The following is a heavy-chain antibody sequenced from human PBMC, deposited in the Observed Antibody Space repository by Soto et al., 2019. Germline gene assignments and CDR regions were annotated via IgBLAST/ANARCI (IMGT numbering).Heavy chain of an antibody. J-gene: IGHJ5*02. V-gene: IGHV1-69*08. CDR3: ARDIVAVPAAAGKCCDP. CDR2: IIPILGIA. CDR1: GGTFSSYT. Sequence: QVQLVQSGAEVKKPGSSVKVSCKASGGTFSSYTISWVRQAPGQGLEWMGRIIPILGIANYAQKFQGRVTISADKYTSAAYMELSTLRSEDTAVYYYARDIVAVPAAAGKCCDPWGQGTLVSVCS. D-gene: IGHD2-2*01.